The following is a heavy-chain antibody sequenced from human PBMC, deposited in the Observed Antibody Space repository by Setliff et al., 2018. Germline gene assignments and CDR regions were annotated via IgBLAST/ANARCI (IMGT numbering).Heavy chain of an antibody. CDR2: IKQDGSEK. CDR1: GFTFSSYW. Sequence: GGSLRLSCAASGFTFSSYWMSWVRQAPGKGLEWVANIKQDGSEKYHADSVKGRFTISRDNAKNSLYLQMTSLRAEDTAVYYCAREPTVTTLDYWGQGTLGTSPQ. J-gene: IGHJ4*02. CDR3: AREPTVTTLDY. V-gene: IGHV3-7*01. D-gene: IGHD4-4*01.